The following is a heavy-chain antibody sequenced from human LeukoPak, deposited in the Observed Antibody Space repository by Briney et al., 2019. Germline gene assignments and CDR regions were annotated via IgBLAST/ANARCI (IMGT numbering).Heavy chain of an antibody. D-gene: IGHD3-16*02. V-gene: IGHV3-30-3*01. CDR3: ASRQEYYDYVWGSYRSYYFDY. J-gene: IGHJ4*02. Sequence: PGGSLRLSCATSGFTFSSYAMHWVRQAPGKGLEWVAVISYDGSNKYYADSVKGRFTISRDNSKNSLYLQMNSLRAEDTAVYYCASRQEYYDYVWGSYRSYYFDYWGQGTLVTVSS. CDR2: ISYDGSNK. CDR1: GFTFSSYA.